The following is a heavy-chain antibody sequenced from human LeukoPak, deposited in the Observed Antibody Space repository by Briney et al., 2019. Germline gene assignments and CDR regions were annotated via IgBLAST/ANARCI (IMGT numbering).Heavy chain of an antibody. Sequence: GGSLRLSCAVSGFIFSSYWMHWVRQPPGKGLVYIACINKDGISTNYADSVKGRFTISRDNAKNTLYLQMNSLRAEDTAVYYCARSRTYGDYGRGLDYWGQGTLVTVSS. D-gene: IGHD4-17*01. CDR2: INKDGIST. CDR1: GFIFSSYW. V-gene: IGHV3-74*01. J-gene: IGHJ4*02. CDR3: ARSRTYGDYGRGLDY.